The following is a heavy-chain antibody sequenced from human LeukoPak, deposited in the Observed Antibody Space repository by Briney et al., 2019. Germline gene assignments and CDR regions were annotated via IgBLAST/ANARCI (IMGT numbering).Heavy chain of an antibody. J-gene: IGHJ4*02. D-gene: IGHD6-13*01. Sequence: PSGTLSLTCAVSGGSISSSNWWSWVRQPPGKGLEWIGEIYHSGSTNYNPSLKSRVTISVDKSKNQFSLKLSSVTAADTAVYYCARAGGDSSSWYAPFDYWGQGTLVTVSS. CDR3: ARAGGDSSSWYAPFDY. CDR2: IYHSGST. V-gene: IGHV4-4*02. CDR1: GGSISSSNW.